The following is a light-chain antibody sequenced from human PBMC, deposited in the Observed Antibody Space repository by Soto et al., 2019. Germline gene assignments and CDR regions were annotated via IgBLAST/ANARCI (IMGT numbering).Light chain of an antibody. CDR1: QSIGTY. CDR3: QERAAA. V-gene: IGKV1-39*01. J-gene: IGKJ4*01. Sequence: DSQMTQSPSSLSASVGDTVTITCRASQSIGTYLNWYQQKPGKAPKLLIYSASGLHSGVPSRFSGSGSGAYFTLTISNLQPEDFATYYCQERAAAFGGGTRVDIK. CDR2: SAS.